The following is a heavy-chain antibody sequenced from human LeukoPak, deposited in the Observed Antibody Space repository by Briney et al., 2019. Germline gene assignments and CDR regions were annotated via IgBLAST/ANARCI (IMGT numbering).Heavy chain of an antibody. CDR2: IRYDGSNK. J-gene: IGHJ4*02. V-gene: IGHV3-30*02. D-gene: IGHD3-22*01. CDR1: GFTFSSYG. Sequence: GGSLRLSCAASGFTFSSYGMHWVRQAPGKGLEWVAFIRYDGSNKYYADSVKGRFTISRDNSKNTLYLQMNSLRAEDTAVYYCAKNLRDSSGYYPNTRSDYWGQGTPVTVSS. CDR3: AKNLRDSSGYYPNTRSDY.